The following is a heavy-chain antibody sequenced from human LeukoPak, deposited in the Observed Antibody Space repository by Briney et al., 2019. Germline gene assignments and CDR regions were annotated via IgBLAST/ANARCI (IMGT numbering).Heavy chain of an antibody. Sequence: ASVKVSCKASGYTFTGYYMHWVRQAPGQGLEWMGWIDPNSGGTNFARKFQGRVTMTRDTSINMVYMELSSLRSDDTAVYYCARDRLTVGATTMLYWGQGILVTVSS. CDR3: ARDRLTVGATTMLY. CDR2: IDPNSGGT. CDR1: GYTFTGYY. V-gene: IGHV1-2*02. D-gene: IGHD1-26*01. J-gene: IGHJ4*02.